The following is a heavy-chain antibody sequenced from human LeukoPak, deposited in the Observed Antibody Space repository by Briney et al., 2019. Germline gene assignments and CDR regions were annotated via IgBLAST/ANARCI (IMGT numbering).Heavy chain of an antibody. J-gene: IGHJ4*02. CDR1: GFTFSSYA. Sequence: GVSLRLSCAASGFTFSSYAMHWVRQAPGKGLEWVVNINEGGNEKNYVDSVKGRFTASRDNAQNSLYLQMNSLRVEDTAVYYCARHPNSNWDYWGQGTLVTVSS. V-gene: IGHV3-7*03. CDR3: ARHPNSNWDY. D-gene: IGHD6-13*01. CDR2: INEGGNEK.